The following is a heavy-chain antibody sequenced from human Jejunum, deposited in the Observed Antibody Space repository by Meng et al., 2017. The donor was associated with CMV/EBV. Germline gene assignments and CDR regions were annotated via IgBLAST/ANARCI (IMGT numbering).Heavy chain of an antibody. J-gene: IGHJ5*02. CDR3: ARDLGGWFDP. V-gene: IGHV4-39*07. D-gene: IGHD3-16*01. Sequence: LSYSVSGGSISCSICCVGWVRRPAREWLEWIGGIYYSGSTSYNPSLKSRVTISVDTSKTQFSLKLSSVTAADTAVYYCARDLGGWFDPWGQGTLVTVSS. CDR1: GGSISCSICC. CDR2: IYYSGST.